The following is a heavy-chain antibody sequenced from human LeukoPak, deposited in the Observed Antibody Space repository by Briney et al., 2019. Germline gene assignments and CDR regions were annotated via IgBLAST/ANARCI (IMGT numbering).Heavy chain of an antibody. J-gene: IGHJ4*02. CDR2: IRYDAINE. Sequence: GGSLRLSCAASGFTFSSFGIHWVRQAPGKGLEWVAFIRYDAINEFYADSVKGRFTISRDNSKNTLYLQMNSLRPEDTAVYYCARGGSSSWDHFDYWGQGTLVTVSS. V-gene: IGHV3-30*02. CDR1: GFTFSSFG. CDR3: ARGGSSSWDHFDY. D-gene: IGHD6-13*01.